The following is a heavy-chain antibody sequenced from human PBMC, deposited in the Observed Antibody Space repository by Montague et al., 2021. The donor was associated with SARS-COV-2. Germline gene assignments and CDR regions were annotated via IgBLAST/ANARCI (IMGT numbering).Heavy chain of an antibody. J-gene: IGHJ6*02. CDR3: ARARRANYHYYYYGMDV. Sequence: SETLSLTCAVYGGSFSGYYWSWIRQPPGKGLEWIGEINHSGSTNYNPSLKSRVTISVDTPKNQFSLKLSSVTAADTAVYYCARARRANYHYYYYGMDVWGQGTTVTVSS. D-gene: IGHD3-10*01. CDR2: INHSGST. V-gene: IGHV4-34*01. CDR1: GGSFSGYY.